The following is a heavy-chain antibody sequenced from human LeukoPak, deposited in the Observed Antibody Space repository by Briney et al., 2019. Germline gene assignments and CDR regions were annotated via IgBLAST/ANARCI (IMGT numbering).Heavy chain of an antibody. Sequence: GGSLRLSCAASGFTFSSYWMSWVRQAPGEGLEWVANIKQDGTEKYYMDSVEGRFSISRDNAKNSLYLQMNALRAEDTAVYYCARDWGGGTHDYWGQGTLVTVSS. D-gene: IGHD3-10*01. CDR2: IKQDGTEK. CDR1: GFTFSSYW. V-gene: IGHV3-7*01. CDR3: ARDWGGGTHDY. J-gene: IGHJ4*02.